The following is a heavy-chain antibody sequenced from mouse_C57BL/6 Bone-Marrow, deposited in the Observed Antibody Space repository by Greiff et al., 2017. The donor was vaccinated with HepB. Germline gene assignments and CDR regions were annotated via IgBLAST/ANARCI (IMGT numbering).Heavy chain of an antibody. Sequence: QVQLQQPGAELVRPGSSVKLSCKASGYTFTSYWMHWVKQRPIQGLEWIGNIDPSDSETHYNQKFKDKATLTVDKSSSTAYMQLSSLTSEDSAVYYCARGDSYYGSPRAYWGQGTLVTVSA. CDR1: GYTFTSYW. J-gene: IGHJ3*01. CDR2: IDPSDSET. D-gene: IGHD1-1*01. V-gene: IGHV1-52*01. CDR3: ARGDSYYGSPRAY.